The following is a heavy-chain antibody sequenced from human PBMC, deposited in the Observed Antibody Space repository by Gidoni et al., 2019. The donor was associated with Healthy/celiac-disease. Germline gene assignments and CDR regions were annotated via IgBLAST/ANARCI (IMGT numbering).Heavy chain of an antibody. CDR3: ARQGVGAAAGTWSGVWFDP. J-gene: IGHJ5*02. Sequence: EVQLVQSGAEVKKPGESLKISCKGSGYSFTSYWIGWVRQMPGKGLEWIGFIYPGDLDTRYSPSFQGQVTISADKSISTAYLQWSSLKASDTAMYYCARQGVGAAAGTWSGVWFDPWGQGTLVTVSS. CDR2: IYPGDLDT. CDR1: GYSFTSYW. D-gene: IGHD6-13*01. V-gene: IGHV5-51*01.